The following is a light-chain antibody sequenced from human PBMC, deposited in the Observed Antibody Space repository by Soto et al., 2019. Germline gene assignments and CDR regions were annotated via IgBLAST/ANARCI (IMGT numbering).Light chain of an antibody. V-gene: IGKV1-5*03. J-gene: IGKJ2*01. CDR3: QQYNSYSTYT. CDR1: QSISTW. CDR2: KSS. Sequence: DIQMTQSPSTLSASVGDTVTITCRASQSISTWLAWYQQKPGKAPTLLIYKSSTLESGVPSRFSGSGSGTEFTLTISSLQPDDFAIYYCQQYNSYSTYTFGQGTKLEIK.